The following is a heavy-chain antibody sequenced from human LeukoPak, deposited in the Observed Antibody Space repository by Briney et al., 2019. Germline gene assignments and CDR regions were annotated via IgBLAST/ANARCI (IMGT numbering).Heavy chain of an antibody. D-gene: IGHD3-22*01. CDR1: GGSISSHY. J-gene: IGHJ3*02. CDR2: IYYSGST. V-gene: IGHV4-59*11. Sequence: SETLSLTCTVSGGSISSHYWSWIRQPPGKGLEWIGYIYYSGSTNYNPSLKSRVTISVDTSKNQFSLKLSSVTAADTAVYYCARLKGHYYDSSGSYRDIWGQGTKVTVSS. CDR3: ARLKGHYYDSSGSYRDI.